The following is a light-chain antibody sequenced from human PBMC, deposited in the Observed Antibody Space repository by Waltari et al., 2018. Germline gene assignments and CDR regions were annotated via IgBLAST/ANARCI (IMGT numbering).Light chain of an antibody. J-gene: IGKJ4*01. CDR3: QQYGNSPLT. CDR1: QSVSSSY. V-gene: IGKV3-20*01. CDR2: GAS. Sequence: EIVLTQSPGTLSLSPGERATVSCRASQSVSSSYLAWYQQKPGQTPRLLIYGASTRASGISDRFSGSGSGTDFILTIIRLEPEDSAVYFCQQYGNSPLTFGGGTKVEIK.